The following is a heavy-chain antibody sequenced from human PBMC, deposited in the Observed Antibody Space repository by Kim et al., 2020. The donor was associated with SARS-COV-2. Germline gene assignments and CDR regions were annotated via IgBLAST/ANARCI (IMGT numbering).Heavy chain of an antibody. CDR1: GFTFSSYA. CDR3: ARSCGITMVQGVILDAFDV. Sequence: GGSLRLSCAASGFTFSSYAMSWVRQAPGKGLEWVSAISGSGGSTYYADSVKGRFTISRDNSKNTLYLQMNSLRAEDTAVYYCARSCGITMVQGVILDAFDVWGQGTMVTVSS. J-gene: IGHJ3*01. V-gene: IGHV3-23*01. CDR2: ISGSGGST. D-gene: IGHD3-10*01.